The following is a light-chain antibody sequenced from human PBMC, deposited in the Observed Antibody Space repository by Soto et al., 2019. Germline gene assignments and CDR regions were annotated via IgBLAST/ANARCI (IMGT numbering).Light chain of an antibody. CDR1: QIVSSSS. CDR2: GAS. Sequence: EIVLTQSPGTLSLSPGDRATLSCRASQIVSSSSLAWYQKKPGQAPRLLMYGASNRATGIPDRFSGSGSGTDFTLTISGLEPEDFAVYYCQQYVSSPRTFGQGTKVEVK. CDR3: QQYVSSPRT. V-gene: IGKV3-20*01. J-gene: IGKJ1*01.